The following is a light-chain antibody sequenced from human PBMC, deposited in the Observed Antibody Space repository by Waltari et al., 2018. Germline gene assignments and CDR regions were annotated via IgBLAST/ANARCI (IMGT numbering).Light chain of an antibody. CDR2: KVS. CDR3: MQGTHYT. Sequence: DVVMTQSPLSLPVTLGQPASISCRSSQSLVHRDGNTYLNWFPQRPGQSPRRLIYKVSNRDSGVPDRFSGSGSGTDFTLKISRVEAEDVGVYYCMQGTHYTFGQGTKLEIK. J-gene: IGKJ2*01. V-gene: IGKV2-30*02. CDR1: QSLVHRDGNTY.